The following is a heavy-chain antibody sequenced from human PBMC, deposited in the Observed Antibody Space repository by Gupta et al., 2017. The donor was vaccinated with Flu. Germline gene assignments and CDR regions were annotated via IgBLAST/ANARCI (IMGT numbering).Heavy chain of an antibody. CDR1: GFTFSDSW. J-gene: IGHJ4*02. CDR2: INQDGSTK. CDR3: ARNRGWEQFDY. D-gene: IGHD5-24*01. Sequence: EVQLVESGGGLVQPGGSLRLSCAASGFTFSDSWLNWVCQAPGKGLEWVANINQDGSTKKYVDSLKGRFTVSRDNAKNSLYLQMDSLRAEDTAVYFCARNRGWEQFDYWGQGTLVTVSS. V-gene: IGHV3-7*01.